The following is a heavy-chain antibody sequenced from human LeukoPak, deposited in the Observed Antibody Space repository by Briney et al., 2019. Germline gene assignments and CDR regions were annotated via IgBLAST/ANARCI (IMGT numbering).Heavy chain of an antibody. CDR2: ISSSSSYT. D-gene: IGHD3-10*01. CDR1: GFTFSDYY. J-gene: IGHJ5*02. Sequence: GGSLRLSCAASGFTFSDYYMSWIRQAPGKGLEWVSYISSSSSYTSYADSVKGRFTISRDNAKNSLYLQMNSLRAEDTAVYYCARVSTYYYGSGGYYPHNWFDPWGQGTLVTVSS. V-gene: IGHV3-11*06. CDR3: ARVSTYYYGSGGYYPHNWFDP.